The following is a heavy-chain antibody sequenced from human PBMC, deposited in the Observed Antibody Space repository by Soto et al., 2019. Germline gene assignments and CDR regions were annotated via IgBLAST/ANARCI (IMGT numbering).Heavy chain of an antibody. V-gene: IGHV4-30-4*01. CDR3: ARGHDYNWFDP. J-gene: IGHJ5*02. D-gene: IGHD5-12*01. CDR2: IYYSGST. Sequence: QVQLQESGPGLVKPSQTLSLTCTVSGGSIRDGDSYWSWVRQAPGKGLEWIGYIYYSGSTYYNPSLKSRLTISIDTSNNQLSLKLSSVTAADTALYYCARGHDYNWFDPWGLGILVTVSS. CDR1: GGSIRDGDSY.